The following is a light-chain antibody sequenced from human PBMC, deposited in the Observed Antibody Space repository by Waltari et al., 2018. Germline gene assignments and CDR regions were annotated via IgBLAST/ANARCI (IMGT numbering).Light chain of an antibody. CDR2: WAS. V-gene: IGKV4-1*01. Sequence: DIVMTQSPDSLAVSLGARAAVNCTSSRSVLYNSNNKDCLAWYQQKPGQPPNLLIYWASTRKSGVPDRFSGSGSGTDFTLTINNLQPEDVAIYYCQQCYSTPLTFGGGTRVEIK. CDR3: QQCYSTPLT. CDR1: RSVLYNSNNKDC. J-gene: IGKJ4*01.